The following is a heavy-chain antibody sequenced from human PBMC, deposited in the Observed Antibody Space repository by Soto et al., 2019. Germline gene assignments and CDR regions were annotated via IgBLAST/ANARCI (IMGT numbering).Heavy chain of an antibody. D-gene: IGHD3-16*01. CDR2: ISSSSSYT. CDR1: GFTFSDYY. V-gene: IGHV3-11*06. Sequence: GGSLRLSCAASGFTFSDYYMSWIRQAPGKGLEWVSYISSSSSYTNYADSVKGRFTISRDNAKNSLYLQMNSLRAEDTAVYYCARDYSEGNYDFDYWGQGTLVTVSS. J-gene: IGHJ4*02. CDR3: ARDYSEGNYDFDY.